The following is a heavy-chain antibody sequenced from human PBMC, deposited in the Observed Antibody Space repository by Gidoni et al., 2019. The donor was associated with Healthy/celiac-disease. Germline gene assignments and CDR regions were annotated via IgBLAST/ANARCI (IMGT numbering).Heavy chain of an antibody. CDR1: GFTFSSYA. V-gene: IGHV3-23*01. Sequence: EVQLLESGGGLVQPGGSLRLSCAASGFTFSSYAMSWVRQAPGKGLEWVSAISGSGGSTYYADSVKGRFTISRDNSKNTLYLQMNSLRAEDTAVYYCAKGSIFGVVIPEYYFDYWGQGTLVTVSS. J-gene: IGHJ4*02. CDR3: AKGSIFGVVIPEYYFDY. CDR2: ISGSGGST. D-gene: IGHD3-3*01.